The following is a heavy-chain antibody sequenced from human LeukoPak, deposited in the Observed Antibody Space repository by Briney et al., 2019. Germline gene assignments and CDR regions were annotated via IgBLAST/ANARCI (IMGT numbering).Heavy chain of an antibody. Sequence: PGGSLRPSCAASGFTFSRHWMSWVRQAPGKGLEWVANIVQDGSQKYYVDSVKGRFTISRDNGKNSLYLQMNSLRAEDTAVYYCARNEKWGRDLWGQGTLVTVSS. J-gene: IGHJ4*02. CDR3: ARNEKWGRDL. CDR2: IVQDGSQK. D-gene: IGHD1-26*01. CDR1: GFTFSRHW. V-gene: IGHV3-7*03.